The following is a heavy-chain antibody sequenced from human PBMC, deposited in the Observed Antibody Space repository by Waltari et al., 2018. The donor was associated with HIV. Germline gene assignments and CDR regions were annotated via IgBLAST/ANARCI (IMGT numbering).Heavy chain of an antibody. D-gene: IGHD6-19*01. CDR3: AAGVNIAVPGCADNWLDP. V-gene: IGHV3-33*01. Sequence: QAQLVESGGGVVQAGTSLRLSCVASGFTFGRYGIHWVRQAPGRGLEWVARVWYAANEKYHADSARGRLTISRCNSRNTVKLQRNSGSAEDTAEYDCAAGVNIAVPGCADNWLDPGRQVTRVTVSS. J-gene: IGHJ5*02. CDR2: VWYAANEK. CDR1: GFTFGRYG.